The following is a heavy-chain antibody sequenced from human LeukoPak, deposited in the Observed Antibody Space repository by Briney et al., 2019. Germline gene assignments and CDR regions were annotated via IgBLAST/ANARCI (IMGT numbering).Heavy chain of an antibody. D-gene: IGHD6-13*01. Sequence: GGSLRLSCAASGFTFSSYGMSWVRQAPGKGLEWVSAIRGSGGTTFYADSVKGRFTISRDNSKNTLYLQMNSLRAEDTAVYYCARGIAAAGTGYYYYMDVWGKGTTVTISS. J-gene: IGHJ6*03. CDR2: IRGSGGTT. CDR3: ARGIAAAGTGYYYYMDV. CDR1: GFTFSSYG. V-gene: IGHV3-23*01.